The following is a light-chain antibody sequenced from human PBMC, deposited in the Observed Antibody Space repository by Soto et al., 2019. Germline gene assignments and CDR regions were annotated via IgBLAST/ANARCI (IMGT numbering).Light chain of an antibody. CDR2: AAS. CDR3: QQTYSTPT. CDR1: QSISSY. J-gene: IGKJ4*01. Sequence: DIQMTQSPSSLSASVGDRVTITCRASQSISSYLNCYQQKPGKAPKLLIYAASSLQSGVPSRFSGSGSGIDFTLTISSLQPEDFATYYCQQTYSTPTFGGGTEVEIK. V-gene: IGKV1-39*01.